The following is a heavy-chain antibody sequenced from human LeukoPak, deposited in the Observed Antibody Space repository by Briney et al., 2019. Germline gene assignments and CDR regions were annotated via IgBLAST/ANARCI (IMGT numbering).Heavy chain of an antibody. J-gene: IGHJ5*02. D-gene: IGHD3-9*01. CDR1: GYSISSYY. Sequence: SETLSLTCAVSGYSISSYYWSWIRQPPGKGLEWIGYIYYSGSTNYNPSLKSRVTISVDTSKNQFSLKLSSVTAADTAVYYCARGYFDWLSPEVNWFDPWGQGTLVTVSS. CDR2: IYYSGST. V-gene: IGHV4-59*01. CDR3: ARGYFDWLSPEVNWFDP.